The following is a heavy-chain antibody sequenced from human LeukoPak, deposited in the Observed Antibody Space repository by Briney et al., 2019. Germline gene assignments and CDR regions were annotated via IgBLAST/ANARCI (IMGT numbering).Heavy chain of an antibody. CDR2: IYYSGST. V-gene: IGHV4-31*03. CDR3: ARDYYDSSGSWCDP. J-gene: IGHJ5*02. D-gene: IGHD3-22*01. Sequence: SETLSLTCTVSGGSISSGGYYWSWIRQHPGKGLEWIGYIYYSGSTYYNPSLKSRVTISVDTSKNQFSLKLSSVTAADTAVYYCARDYYDSSGSWCDPWGQGTLVTVSS. CDR1: GGSISSGGYY.